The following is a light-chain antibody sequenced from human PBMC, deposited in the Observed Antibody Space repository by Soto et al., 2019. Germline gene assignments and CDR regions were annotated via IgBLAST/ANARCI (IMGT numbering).Light chain of an antibody. V-gene: IGLV2-23*01. Sequence: QSALTQPASVSGSPGQSITISCTGTTSDVGYFNLVSWYQQHPGKAPKLMIYEGSKRPSGVSNRFSGSQSGNTASLTISGLQAEDEADYYCCSYAGSLLFGGGTKLTVL. CDR3: CSYAGSLL. CDR1: TSDVGYFNL. CDR2: EGS. J-gene: IGLJ2*01.